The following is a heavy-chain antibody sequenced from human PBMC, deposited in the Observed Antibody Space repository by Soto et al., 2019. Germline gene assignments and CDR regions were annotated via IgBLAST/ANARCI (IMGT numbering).Heavy chain of an antibody. D-gene: IGHD6-19*01. CDR1: GGSISSSNW. CDR2: IYHSGST. Sequence: KPSETLSLTCAVSGGSISSSNWWSWVRQPPGKGLEWIGEIYHSGSTNYNPSLKSRVTISVDKSKNQFSLKLSSVTAADTAVYYCARGSGVAVAGTGIDAFDIWGQGTMVTVSS. CDR3: ARGSGVAVAGTGIDAFDI. V-gene: IGHV4-4*02. J-gene: IGHJ3*02.